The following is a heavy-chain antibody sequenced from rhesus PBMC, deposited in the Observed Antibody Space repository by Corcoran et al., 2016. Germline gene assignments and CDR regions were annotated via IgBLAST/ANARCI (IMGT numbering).Heavy chain of an antibody. Sequence: QVQLQESGPGLVKPSETLSLTCAVSGGSISGYYWSWIRQPPGKGLEWLGRIYGSGGSNEYNPALKSRVTSSTDTSKNQFSLKRSSVTAADTAVYYCARASRIDYWGQGVLVTVSS. V-gene: IGHV4-160*01. CDR2: IYGSGGSN. CDR3: ARASRIDY. J-gene: IGHJ4*01. CDR1: GGSISGYY.